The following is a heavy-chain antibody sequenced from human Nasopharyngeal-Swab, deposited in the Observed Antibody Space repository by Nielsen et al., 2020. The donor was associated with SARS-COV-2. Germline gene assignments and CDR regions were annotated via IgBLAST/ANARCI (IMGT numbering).Heavy chain of an antibody. Sequence: GESLKISCAASGFTLSSYNMHWVRQAPGKGLEWVAFIAYDGNNKFYADAVKGRLTISRDNSKNTMDLQMNNLRTEDTAVYHCARDRNGTPEIWGQGTMVTVSS. D-gene: IGHD1-1*01. J-gene: IGHJ3*02. CDR1: GFTLSSYN. V-gene: IGHV3-30*02. CDR2: IAYDGNNK. CDR3: ARDRNGTPEI.